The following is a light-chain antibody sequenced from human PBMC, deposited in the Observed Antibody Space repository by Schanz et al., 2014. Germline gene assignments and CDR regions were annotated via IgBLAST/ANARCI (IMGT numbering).Light chain of an antibody. CDR1: QSVGSSY. CDR3: QQYGRSWT. Sequence: EIVLTQSPGTLSLSPGERATLSCRASQSVGSSYLAWYQQKPGQAPRLLIYGASSRATGIPDRFSGSGSGTDFILTISRLEPEDFAVYYCQQYGRSWTFGPGTKVEIK. J-gene: IGKJ1*01. V-gene: IGKV3-20*01. CDR2: GAS.